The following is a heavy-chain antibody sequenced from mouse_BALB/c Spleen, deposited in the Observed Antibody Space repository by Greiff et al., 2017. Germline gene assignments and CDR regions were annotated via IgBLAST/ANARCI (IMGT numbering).Heavy chain of an antibody. V-gene: IGHV1-80*01. J-gene: IGHJ3*01. CDR3: ARGDYDVAY. CDR1: GYAFSSYW. D-gene: IGHD2-4*01. Sequence: VQVVESGAELVRPGSSVKISCKASGYAFSSYWMNWVKQRPGQGLEWIGQIYPGDGDTNYNGKFKGKATLTADKSSSTAYMQLSSLTSEDSAVYFCARGDYDVAYWGQGTLVTVSA. CDR2: IYPGDGDT.